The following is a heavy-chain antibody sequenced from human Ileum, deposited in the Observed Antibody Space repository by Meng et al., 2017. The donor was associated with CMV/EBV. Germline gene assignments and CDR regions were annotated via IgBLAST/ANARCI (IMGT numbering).Heavy chain of an antibody. CDR1: GYTFTGNY. D-gene: IGHD6-6*01. J-gene: IGHJ4*02. CDR2: IDPNTGGT. V-gene: IGHV1-2*02. Sequence: VELVQSGAEVKKPGTSVKVSCKASGYTFTGNYIYWVRQAPGQGLEWMGWIDPNTGGTKYIQKFQGRVTMTGDTSSSTAYMELSGLRFDDTAVYYCARRERISSGLEYWGQGTLVTVSS. CDR3: ARRERISSGLEY.